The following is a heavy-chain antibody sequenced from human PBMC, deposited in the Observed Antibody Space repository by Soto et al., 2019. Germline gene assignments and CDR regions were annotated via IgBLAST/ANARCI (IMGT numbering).Heavy chain of an antibody. Sequence: PGGSLRLSCAASGFTFNKYALTWVRQSPGKGLEWVSAINSYEHGPYYIDSVRGRFTISRDNSKNTLYLQMNSLRPEDTAVHYCEREWSVANPGYWGQGTQVTVSS. D-gene: IGHD5-12*01. CDR2: INSYEHGP. V-gene: IGHV3-23*01. CDR3: EREWSVANPGY. CDR1: GFTFNKYA. J-gene: IGHJ4*02.